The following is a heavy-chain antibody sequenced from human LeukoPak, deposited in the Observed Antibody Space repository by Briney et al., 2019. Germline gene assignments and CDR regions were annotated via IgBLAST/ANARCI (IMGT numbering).Heavy chain of an antibody. CDR2: ISCSSGHT. D-gene: IGHD6-19*01. J-gene: IGHJ3*02. Sequence: GGSLRLSCAASGLTFSSYAMSWVRQAPGKGLEWVSAISCSSGHTYYADSVKGRFTISRDNSKNTLYLQMNSLRAEDTAVYYCARDRSRAVAGTRAFDIWGQGTMVTVSS. V-gene: IGHV3-23*01. CDR3: ARDRSRAVAGTRAFDI. CDR1: GLTFSSYA.